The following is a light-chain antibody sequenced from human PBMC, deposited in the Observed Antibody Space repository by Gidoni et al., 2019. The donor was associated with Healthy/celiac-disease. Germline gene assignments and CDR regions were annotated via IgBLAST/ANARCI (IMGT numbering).Light chain of an antibody. CDR2: AAS. CDR3: QQSYSTPPT. V-gene: IGKV1-39*01. Sequence: DIQMTQSPSSLSASVGDGVTITCRASQSISSYLNWYQQKPGKAPKLLIYAASSLQSGVPPRFSGSGSGTDFTLTISSLQPEDFATYYCQQSYSTPPTFGQGTKVEIK. CDR1: QSISSY. J-gene: IGKJ1*01.